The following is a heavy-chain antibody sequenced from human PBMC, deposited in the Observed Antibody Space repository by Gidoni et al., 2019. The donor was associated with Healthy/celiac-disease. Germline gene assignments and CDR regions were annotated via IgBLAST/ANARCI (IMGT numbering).Heavy chain of an antibody. J-gene: IGHJ3*02. D-gene: IGHD4-17*01. CDR2: IYYSGST. CDR3: ARRDYDDAFDI. V-gene: IGHV4-31*03. CDR1: GGSISSGGYY. Sequence: QVQLQESGPGLVKPSQTLSLTCTFPGGSISSGGYYWSWIRQHPGKGLEWIGYIYYSGSTYYNPSLKSRVTISVDTSKNQFSLKLSSVTAADTAVYYCARRDYDDAFDIWGQGTMVTVSS.